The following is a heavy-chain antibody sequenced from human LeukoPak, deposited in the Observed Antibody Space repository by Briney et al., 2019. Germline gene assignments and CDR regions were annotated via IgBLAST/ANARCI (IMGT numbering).Heavy chain of an antibody. D-gene: IGHD3-22*01. V-gene: IGHV3-21*01. Sequence: GGSLRLSCAASGFPFSSYSMNWVRPAPGKGLEWGSSISSSSSYIYYADSVKGRFTISRDNAKNSLYLQMNSLRAEDTAVYYCARVDLYDSSGYSDAFDIWGQGTMVTVSS. CDR2: ISSSSSYI. J-gene: IGHJ3*02. CDR1: GFPFSSYS. CDR3: ARVDLYDSSGYSDAFDI.